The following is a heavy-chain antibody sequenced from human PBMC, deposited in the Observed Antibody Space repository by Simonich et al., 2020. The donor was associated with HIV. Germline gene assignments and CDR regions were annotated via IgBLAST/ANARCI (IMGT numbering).Heavy chain of an antibody. Sequence: QVQLQQWGAGLLKPSETLSLTCAVYGGSFSGYYWSWIRQPPGKGLEWIAKINNSGSIYYTPSPKSRVTISVDTSKSQFSLKVSSVTAADTAVYDCARNGIAARPDTSEVDYWGQGTLVTVSS. CDR2: INNSGSI. CDR1: GGSFSGYY. CDR3: ARNGIAARPDTSEVDY. V-gene: IGHV4-34*01. D-gene: IGHD6-6*01. J-gene: IGHJ4*02.